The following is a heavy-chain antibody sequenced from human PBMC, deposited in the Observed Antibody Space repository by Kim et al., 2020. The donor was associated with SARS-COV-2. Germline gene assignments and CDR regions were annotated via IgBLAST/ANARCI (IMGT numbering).Heavy chain of an antibody. J-gene: IGHJ4*02. V-gene: IGHV4-31*03. CDR1: GGSISSGGYY. D-gene: IGHD5-12*01. CDR3: ARGERGGYSGYGAFDY. CDR2: IYYSGST. Sequence: SETLSLTCTVSGGSISSGGYYWSWIRQHPGKGLEWIGYIYYSGSTYYNPSLKSRVTISVDTSKNQFSLKLSSVTAADTAVYYCARGERGGYSGYGAFDYWGQGTLVTVSS.